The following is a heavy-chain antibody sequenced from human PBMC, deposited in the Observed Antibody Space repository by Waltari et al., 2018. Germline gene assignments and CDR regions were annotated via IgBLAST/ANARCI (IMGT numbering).Heavy chain of an antibody. CDR2: IYPAGST. CDR3: SRARDEDTAMVFFDH. D-gene: IGHD5-18*01. Sequence: DVQLVESGGCLVHPGWSLSLSCAASGFTVFTTHMSWVRQAPGKGLEWVSIIYPAGSTYNADSVVGRFTISRDVSQNTLHLQMNNLRPEDTAVYYCSRARDEDTAMVFFDHWGQGTLVSVSS. CDR1: GFTVFTTH. J-gene: IGHJ4*02. V-gene: IGHV3-66*02.